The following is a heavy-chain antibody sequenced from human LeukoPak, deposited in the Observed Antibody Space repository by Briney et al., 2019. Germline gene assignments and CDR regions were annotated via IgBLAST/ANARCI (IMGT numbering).Heavy chain of an antibody. J-gene: IGHJ4*02. CDR1: GHSIINSFY. Sequence: PSETLSLTCTVSGHSIINSFYWGWIRQPPGKGLEWIGYIYHSGSTYYNPSLRSRVTISVDRSKNQFSLKLSSVTAADTAVYYCARAGPHSSIDYWGQGTLVTVSS. D-gene: IGHD6-13*01. V-gene: IGHV4-38-2*02. CDR2: IYHSGST. CDR3: ARAGPHSSIDY.